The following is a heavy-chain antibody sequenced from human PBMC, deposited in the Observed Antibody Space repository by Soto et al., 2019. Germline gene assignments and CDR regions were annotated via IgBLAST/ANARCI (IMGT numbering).Heavy chain of an antibody. D-gene: IGHD6-19*01. Sequence: QVQLVQSGAEVKKPGSSVNVSCKASGGTFSSYAISWVRQAPGQGLEWMGGIIPIFGTANYAQKFQGRVTITADESTSTAYMALSSLRSEDTAVYYCASERRGGSSSGLDDYYYYYGMDVWGQGTTVTVSS. J-gene: IGHJ6*02. CDR3: ASERRGGSSSGLDDYYYYYGMDV. CDR1: GGTFSSYA. CDR2: IIPIFGTA. V-gene: IGHV1-69*01.